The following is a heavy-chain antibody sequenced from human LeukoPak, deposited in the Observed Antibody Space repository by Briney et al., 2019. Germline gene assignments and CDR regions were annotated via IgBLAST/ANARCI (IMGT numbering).Heavy chain of an antibody. D-gene: IGHD3-10*01. Sequence: GGSLRLSCAASGFTFPAYAMSWVRQAPGKGLEWVSTISGSVHSSGSGGSSDYADSVKGRFTISRDNSKNTLYLQMNSLRAEDTAVYYCAKDQTLWSQGWFDPWGQGTLVTVSS. CDR2: ISGSVHSSGSGGSS. V-gene: IGHV3-23*01. CDR3: AKDQTLWSQGWFDP. J-gene: IGHJ5*02. CDR1: GFTFPAYA.